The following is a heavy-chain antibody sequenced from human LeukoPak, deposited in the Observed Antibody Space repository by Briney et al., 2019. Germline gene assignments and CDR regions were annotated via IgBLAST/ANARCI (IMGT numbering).Heavy chain of an antibody. CDR2: IIPIFGTA. D-gene: IGHD6-6*01. J-gene: IGHJ4*02. CDR3: ARVPLSIAARSFGVDY. Sequence: SVKVSCKASGGTFSSYAISWVRQAPGQGLEWMGGIIPIFGTANYAQKFQGRVTITTDESTSTAYMELSSLRSEDTAVYYCARVPLSIAARSFGVDYWGQGTLVTVSS. V-gene: IGHV1-69*05. CDR1: GGTFSSYA.